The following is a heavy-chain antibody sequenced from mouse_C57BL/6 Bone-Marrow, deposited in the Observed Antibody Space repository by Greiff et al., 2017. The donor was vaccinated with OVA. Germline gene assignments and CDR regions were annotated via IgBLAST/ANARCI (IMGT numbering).Heavy chain of an antibody. CDR2: IRSKSNNYAT. J-gene: IGHJ2*01. D-gene: IGHD2-3*01. Sequence: EVKVVESGGGLVQPKGSLKLSCAASGFSFNTYAMNWVRQAPGKGLEWVARIRSKSNNYATYYADSVKDRFTISRDDSESMLYLQMNNLKTEDTAMYYCVSDGYYDYFDYWGQGTTLTVSS. CDR1: GFSFNTYA. CDR3: VSDGYYDYFDY. V-gene: IGHV10-1*01.